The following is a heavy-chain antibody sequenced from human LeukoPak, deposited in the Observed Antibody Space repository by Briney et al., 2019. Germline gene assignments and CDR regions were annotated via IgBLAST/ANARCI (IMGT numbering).Heavy chain of an antibody. V-gene: IGHV3-21*01. J-gene: IGHJ4*02. D-gene: IGHD5-12*01. CDR3: AKDSGYDYFDN. CDR2: ISSGTSYI. Sequence: GGSLRLSCAASGFSFNRHRMNWVRQAPGKGPEWVSSISSGTSYIYYAESVKGRFTISRDNAKNSLYLQMSSLRAEDTAVYYCAKDSGYDYFDNWGQGTLVTVSS. CDR1: GFSFNRHR.